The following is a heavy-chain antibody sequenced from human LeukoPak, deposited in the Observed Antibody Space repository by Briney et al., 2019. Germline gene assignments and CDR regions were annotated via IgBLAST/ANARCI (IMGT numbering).Heavy chain of an antibody. Sequence: PGGSLRLSCAASGFTVSSNYMSWVRQAPGKGLEWVSLIYSCVSTDYADSVKGRFTISRDNSKNTLYLQMNSLRANDTAVYYCARELPGYCSGGSCYRNYYDYYMGVWGKGTTVTASS. J-gene: IGHJ6*03. CDR2: IYSCVST. V-gene: IGHV3-53*01. CDR1: GFTVSSNY. CDR3: ARELPGYCSGGSCYRNYYDYYMGV. D-gene: IGHD2-15*01.